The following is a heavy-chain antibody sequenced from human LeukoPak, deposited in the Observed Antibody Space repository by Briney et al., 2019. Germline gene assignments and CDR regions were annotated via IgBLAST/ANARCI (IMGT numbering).Heavy chain of an antibody. V-gene: IGHV3-23*01. CDR2: ITGSSAST. D-gene: IGHD3-22*01. CDR3: AKLDYYDTH. Sequence: PGGSLRLSCAASGFNFSSYAMSWVRQAPGKGLEWVSSITGSSASTYYADSVKGRFTISRDNSKNTLYLQMNSLRAEDTAVYFCAKLDYYDTHWGQGTLVTVSS. CDR1: GFNFSSYA. J-gene: IGHJ4*02.